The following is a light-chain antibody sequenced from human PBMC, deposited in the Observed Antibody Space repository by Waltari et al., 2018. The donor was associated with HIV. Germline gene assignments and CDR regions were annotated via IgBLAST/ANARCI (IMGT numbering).Light chain of an antibody. CDR2: AAS. V-gene: IGKV3-15*01. Sequence: EIVMTQSPATLSVSPGERATLSCRASQSIYNNLAWYQQRPGQPPRLLIYAASTRATGIPARFSGSGSGTEFTLTISSLQSEDFAVYWCQQYDNWTLFTFGPGTKVEIK. J-gene: IGKJ3*01. CDR3: QQYDNWTLFT. CDR1: QSIYNN.